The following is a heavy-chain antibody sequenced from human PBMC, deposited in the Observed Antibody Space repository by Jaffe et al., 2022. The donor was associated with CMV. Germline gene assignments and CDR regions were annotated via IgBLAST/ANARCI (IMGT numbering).Heavy chain of an antibody. Sequence: EVQLVESGGVVVQPGGSLRLSCAASGFTFDDYTMHWVRQAPGKGLEWVSLISWDGGSTYYADSVKGRFTISRDNSKNSLYLQMNSLRTEDTALYYCAKGDARWLQLSPPDYWGQGTLVTVSS. D-gene: IGHD5-12*01. CDR3: AKGDARWLQLSPPDY. J-gene: IGHJ4*02. CDR1: GFTFDDYT. V-gene: IGHV3-43*01. CDR2: ISWDGGST.